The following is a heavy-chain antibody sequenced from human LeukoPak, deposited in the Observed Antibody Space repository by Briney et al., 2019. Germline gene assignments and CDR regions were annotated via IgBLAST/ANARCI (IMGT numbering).Heavy chain of an antibody. CDR3: ARRAAHRSLDY. D-gene: IGHD1-14*01. CDR2: INHSGGT. Sequence: SETLSLTCATYGGSFTGYYWSWIRQPPGKGLEWIGEINHSGGTNYNPSLKSRVSISVDTSKNQSSLRLSSVTAADTAVYYCARRAAHRSLDYWGQGTLVTVSS. J-gene: IGHJ4*02. CDR1: GGSFTGYY. V-gene: IGHV4-34*01.